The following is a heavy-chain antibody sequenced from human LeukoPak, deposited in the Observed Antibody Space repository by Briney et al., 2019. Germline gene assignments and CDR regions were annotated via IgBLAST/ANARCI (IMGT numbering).Heavy chain of an antibody. Sequence: PGGPLRLSCAASGFTFSSYSMNWVRQAPGKGLEWVSSISSSSSYIYYADSVKGRFTISRDNAKNSLYLQMNSLRAEDTAVYYCARGPDTAMVVVDYWGQGTLVTVSS. J-gene: IGHJ4*02. CDR2: ISSSSSYI. CDR1: GFTFSSYS. D-gene: IGHD5-18*01. CDR3: ARGPDTAMVVVDY. V-gene: IGHV3-21*01.